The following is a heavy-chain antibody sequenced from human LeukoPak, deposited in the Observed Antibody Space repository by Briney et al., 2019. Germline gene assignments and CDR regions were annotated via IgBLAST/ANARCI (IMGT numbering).Heavy chain of an antibody. J-gene: IGHJ3*02. V-gene: IGHV3-11*01. Sequence: PGGSLRLSCAASGFTFSDYYMSRIRQAPGKGLEWVSYISSSGSTIYYADSVKGRFTISRDNAKNSLYLQMNSLRAEDTAVYYCASRIGSSSSHDAFDIWGQGTMVTVSS. CDR3: ASRIGSSSSHDAFDI. CDR1: GFTFSDYY. D-gene: IGHD6-6*01. CDR2: ISSSGSTI.